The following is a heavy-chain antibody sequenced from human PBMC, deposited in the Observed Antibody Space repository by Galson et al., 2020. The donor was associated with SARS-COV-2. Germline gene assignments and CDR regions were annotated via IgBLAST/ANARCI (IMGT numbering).Heavy chain of an antibody. D-gene: IGHD2-2*01. CDR3: AGLSSVSTAHCCGVGR. CDR1: GGSITNSAYY. J-gene: IGHJ4*02. Sequence: ETSETLSLTCTVSGGSITNSAYYWAWIRQPPGKGLEWIASIYYSGSASYSPSLKSRVTISVDMSKNRFSLELTAMTAADTAVYFCAGLSSVSTAHCCGVGRWGLGTLVTVCS. CDR2: IYYSGSA. V-gene: IGHV4-39*01.